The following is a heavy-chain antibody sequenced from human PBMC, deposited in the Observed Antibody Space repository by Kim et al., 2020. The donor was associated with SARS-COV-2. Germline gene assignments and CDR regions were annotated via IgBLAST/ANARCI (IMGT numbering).Heavy chain of an antibody. CDR1: GGSISSYY. J-gene: IGHJ6*02. CDR2: IYYSGST. V-gene: IGHV4-59*01. D-gene: IGHD6-13*01. CDR3: ARDSSSWSNYYYYGMDV. Sequence: SETLSLTCTVSGGSISSYYWSWIRQPPGKGLEWIGYIYYSGSTNYNPSLKSRVTISVDTSKNQFSLKLSSVTAADTAVYYCARDSSSWSNYYYYGMDVWGQGTTVTVSS.